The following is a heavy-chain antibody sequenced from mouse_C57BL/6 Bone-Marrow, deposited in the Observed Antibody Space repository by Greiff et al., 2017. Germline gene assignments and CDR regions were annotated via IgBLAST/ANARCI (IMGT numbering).Heavy chain of an antibody. Sequence: QVQLQQSGAELARPGASVKLSCKASGYTFTSSGISWVKQRTGQGLEWIGEIYPRSGNTYYNEKFKGKATLTADKSSSTAYMELRSLTSEDSAVYFCARPSDSYYYAMDYWGQGTSVTVSS. CDR2: IYPRSGNT. J-gene: IGHJ4*01. CDR3: ARPSDSYYYAMDY. CDR1: GYTFTSSG. V-gene: IGHV1-81*01.